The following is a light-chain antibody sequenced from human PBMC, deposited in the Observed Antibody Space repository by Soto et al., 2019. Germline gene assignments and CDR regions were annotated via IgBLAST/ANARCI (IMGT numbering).Light chain of an antibody. V-gene: IGKV1-39*01. CDR2: AAS. CDR1: LSISNY. CDR3: QQSYSTAWA. Sequence: DIQMTQSPSSLSASVGDRVTITCRASLSISNYLNWYQQKPGKAPKLLIYAASSLQSGVPSRFSGSGSRTDFTLTISSLQPEDFATYYCQQSYSTAWAFGQGTKVEIK. J-gene: IGKJ1*01.